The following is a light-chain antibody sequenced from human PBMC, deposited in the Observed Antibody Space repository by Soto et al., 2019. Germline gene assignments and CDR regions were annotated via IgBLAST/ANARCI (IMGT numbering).Light chain of an antibody. CDR1: QSVSNY. CDR2: ATS. J-gene: IGKJ1*01. Sequence: VITQSPATLSVSPGESATLSCRASQSVSNYLAWYQQKPGQAPRLLVFATSARATGVPDRFRGSRSGTDFTLTISSLQPDDFATYYCQHYNSYSEAFGQGTKVDIK. V-gene: IGKV3-15*01. CDR3: QHYNSYSEA.